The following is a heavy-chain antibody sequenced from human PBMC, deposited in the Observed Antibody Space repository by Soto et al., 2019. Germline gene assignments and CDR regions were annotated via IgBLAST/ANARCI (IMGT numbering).Heavy chain of an antibody. CDR1: GGTFSSYA. V-gene: IGHV1-69*01. CDR2: IIPIFGTA. D-gene: IGHD1-26*01. CDR3: ARGGGYRGRYSEASQFDY. J-gene: IGHJ4*02. Sequence: QVQLVQSGAEVKKPGSSVKVSCKASGGTFSSYAISWVRQAPGQGLEWMGGIIPIFGTANYAQKFQGRVTITAYESTSTAYMELSSLRSEDTAVNYGARGGGYRGRYSEASQFDYWGQGTLVTVAS.